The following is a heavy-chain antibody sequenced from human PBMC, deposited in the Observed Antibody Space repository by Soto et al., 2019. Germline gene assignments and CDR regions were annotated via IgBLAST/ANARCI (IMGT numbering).Heavy chain of an antibody. J-gene: IGHJ4*02. D-gene: IGHD3-3*01. CDR1: CGSFTDYY. CDR2: INHSGST. V-gene: IGHV4-34*01. CDR3: ARTRISIFGVVTPRYYFDY. Sequence: SETLSLTCAVYCGSFTDYYWSWIRQPPGKGLEWIGEINHSGSTNYNPSLKSRVTMPVDTSKNQFSLKLTSVTAADTAVYYCARTRISIFGVVTPRYYFDYWGQGTLVTVSS.